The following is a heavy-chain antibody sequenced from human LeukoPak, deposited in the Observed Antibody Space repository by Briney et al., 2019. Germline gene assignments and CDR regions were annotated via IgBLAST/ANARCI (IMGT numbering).Heavy chain of an antibody. CDR2: ISSSCGST. J-gene: IGHJ4*02. CDR3: ARHLLWFGELSGGFDY. V-gene: IGHV3-23*01. D-gene: IGHD3-10*01. CDR1: RFTFSSYG. Sequence: GGSLRLSCAASRFTFSSYGMSWVRQAPGKGLEGVSGISSSCGSTYYADSVKGRFTISRDNSRNTLYLQMNSLRSEGRAVYYCARHLLWFGELSGGFDYWGQGTLVTVSS.